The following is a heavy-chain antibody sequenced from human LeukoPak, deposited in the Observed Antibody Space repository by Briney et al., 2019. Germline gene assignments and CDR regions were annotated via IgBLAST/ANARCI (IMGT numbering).Heavy chain of an antibody. V-gene: IGHV4-59*08. CDR2: VSSDGTT. Sequence: SETLSLTCPVSGDSVTSSYWNWIRQPPGKGLEWIGYVSSDGTTNFTPSLRSRLIMSVDTAKNDISLILTSVTGADTAIYYCARLDCFVVGCYNNWGRGNLASVSS. D-gene: IGHD2-15*01. CDR3: ARLDCFVVGCYNN. J-gene: IGHJ4*02. CDR1: GDSVTSSY.